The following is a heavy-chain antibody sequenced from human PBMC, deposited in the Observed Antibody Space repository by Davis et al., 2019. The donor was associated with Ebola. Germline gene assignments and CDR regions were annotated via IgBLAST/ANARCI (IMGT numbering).Heavy chain of an antibody. D-gene: IGHD6-19*01. J-gene: IGHJ6*04. V-gene: IGHV3-7*01. CDR1: GFSFSGYT. Sequence: GGSLRLSCAASGFSFSGYTMSWVRQAPGKGLEWVANIKQDGSEKYYVDSVKGRFTISRDNAKNSLYLQMNSLRAEDTAVYYCARGIAVAGVALDYYYYYGMDVWGKGTTVTVSS. CDR3: ARGIAVAGVALDYYYYYGMDV. CDR2: IKQDGSEK.